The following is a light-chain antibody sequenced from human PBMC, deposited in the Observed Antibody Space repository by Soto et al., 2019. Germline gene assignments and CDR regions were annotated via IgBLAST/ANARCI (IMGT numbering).Light chain of an antibody. CDR1: SSDVGAYNY. J-gene: IGLJ1*01. CDR2: DVS. Sequence: QSALTQPPSASGSLAQSVTISCTGTSSDVGAYNYVSWYQQHPGKAPKLMIHDVSKRPSGVPDRFSASKSGNTASLTVSGLQAEDEADYYCSSHGGSNNFYVFGTGTKVTVL. CDR3: SSHGGSNNFYV. V-gene: IGLV2-8*01.